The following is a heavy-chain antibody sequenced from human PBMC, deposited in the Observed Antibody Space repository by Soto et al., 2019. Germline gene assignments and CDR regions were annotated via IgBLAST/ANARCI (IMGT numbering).Heavy chain of an antibody. V-gene: IGHV5-51*01. Sequence: GESLKISCKDSGSTFTRYWIGWVRQRPGKGLEWMAIIYPGNSDTRYSPSFQGQVTISADKSITTAYLQWSSLKASDTAMYYWARHVQGPGWNWFAPGGQGPRVTAPS. D-gene: IGHD2-15*01. CDR3: ARHVQGPGWNWFAP. CDR1: GSTFTRYW. J-gene: IGHJ5*02. CDR2: IYPGNSDT.